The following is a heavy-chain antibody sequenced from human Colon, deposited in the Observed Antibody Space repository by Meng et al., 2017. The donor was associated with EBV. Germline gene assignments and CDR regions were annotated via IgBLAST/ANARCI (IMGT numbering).Heavy chain of an antibody. CDR3: ASFDHIPRRNYFDY. CDR1: GGSMSSRNYY. D-gene: IGHD2-21*01. V-gene: IGHV4-30-4*01. J-gene: IGHJ4*02. CDR2: IHHSGSA. Sequence: QLPLPESGAGLVEPSQTLAPTFTVSGGSMSSRNYYCSCSRQPPGKGLEWIGYIHHSGSAYYNPSLKSRVSISVDTSKNQFSLNLNSMTAADTAVYYCASFDHIPRRNYFDYWGQGTLVTVSS.